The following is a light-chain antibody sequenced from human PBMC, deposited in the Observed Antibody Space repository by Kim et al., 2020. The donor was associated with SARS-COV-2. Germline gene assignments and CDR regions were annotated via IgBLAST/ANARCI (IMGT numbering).Light chain of an antibody. Sequence: VVLGQTVRITCQGDSLRSYYATWYQQKPGQAPILVIYDKNNRPSGIPDRFSGSSSGNTASLTITGTQAGDEADYYCNSRDSNDNVVFGGGTKLTVL. J-gene: IGLJ2*01. V-gene: IGLV3-19*01. CDR1: SLRSYY. CDR3: NSRDSNDNVV. CDR2: DKN.